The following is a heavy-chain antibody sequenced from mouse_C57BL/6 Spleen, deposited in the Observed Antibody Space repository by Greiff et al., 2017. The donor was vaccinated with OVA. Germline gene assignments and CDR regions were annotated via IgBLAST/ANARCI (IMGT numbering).Heavy chain of an antibody. D-gene: IGHD2-4*01. CDR1: GYSFTGYY. CDR2: INPSTGGT. V-gene: IGHV1-42*01. CDR3: ARSGMDDYAWLAY. Sequence: EVQLQESGPELVKPGASVKISCKASGYSFTGYYMNWVKQRHEKSLEWIGEINPSTGGTTYNQKFKAKATLTVDQSSSTSYLHLKSLISADSAVYFCARSGMDDYAWLAYGGQGTLVTVSA. J-gene: IGHJ3*01.